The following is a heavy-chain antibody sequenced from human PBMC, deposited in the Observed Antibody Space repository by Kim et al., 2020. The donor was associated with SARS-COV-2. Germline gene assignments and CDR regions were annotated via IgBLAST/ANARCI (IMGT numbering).Heavy chain of an antibody. CDR1: GGSISSSSYY. Sequence: SETLSLTCTVSGGSISSSSYYWGWIRQPPGKGLEWIGSIYYSGSTYYNPSLKSRVTISVDTSKNQFSLKLSSVTAADTAVYYCARHGNYYYGSGIYYDAFAIWGQGTMVTVSS. D-gene: IGHD3-10*01. CDR3: ARHGNYYYGSGIYYDAFAI. V-gene: IGHV4-39*01. J-gene: IGHJ3*02. CDR2: IYYSGST.